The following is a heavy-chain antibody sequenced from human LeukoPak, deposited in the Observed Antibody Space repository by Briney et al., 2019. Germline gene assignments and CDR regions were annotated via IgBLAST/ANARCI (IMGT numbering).Heavy chain of an antibody. J-gene: IGHJ3*02. CDR3: AKVDSRQSRSAFDI. CDR2: ITGSGGNT. V-gene: IGHV3-23*01. Sequence: PGGSLRLSCAASGFTSSSYSMNWVRQAPGQGLEWVSGITGSGGNTYYADSVKGRFTISRDNSKNTLYLQMDGLRVEDTAVYYCAKVDSRQSRSAFDIWGQGTLVTVSS. CDR1: GFTSSSYS.